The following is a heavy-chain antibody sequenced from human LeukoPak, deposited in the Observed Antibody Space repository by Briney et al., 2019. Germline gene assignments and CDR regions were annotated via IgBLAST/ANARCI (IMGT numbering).Heavy chain of an antibody. Sequence: PGGSLRLSCAASGFTFSRNLMSWVRQAPGKGLEWVSSISGSGGSSYYADSVKGRFTMSRDNSKNTLYLQMSGLRAEDTALYYCAKDLEGQVSFDYWGQGTLVTVS. CDR1: GFTFSRNL. D-gene: IGHD3-22*01. V-gene: IGHV3-23*01. CDR2: ISGSGGSS. CDR3: AKDLEGQVSFDY. J-gene: IGHJ4*02.